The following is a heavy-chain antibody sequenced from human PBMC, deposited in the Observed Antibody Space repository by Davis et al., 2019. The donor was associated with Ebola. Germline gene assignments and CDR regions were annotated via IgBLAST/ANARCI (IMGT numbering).Heavy chain of an antibody. J-gene: IGHJ4*02. D-gene: IGHD3-22*01. CDR2: VSYDGTKK. CDR1: GFTFSTYD. V-gene: IGHV3-30-3*01. CDR3: AREGGRRGLFD. Sequence: GESLKISCAASGFTFSTYDMHWVRQALGKGLEWVASVSYDGTKKYYAASVKGRFTISRDNSKYTLYLQMNSLTVEDTAVYYCAREGGRRGLFDWGQGTLVTVSS.